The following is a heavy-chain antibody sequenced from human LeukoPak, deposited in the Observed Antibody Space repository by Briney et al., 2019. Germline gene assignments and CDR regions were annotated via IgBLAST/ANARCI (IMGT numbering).Heavy chain of an antibody. CDR1: GGPISSYY. D-gene: IGHD3-22*01. Sequence: SETLSLTCTVSGGPISSYYWSWIRQPPGKGLEWIGYIYYSGSTNYNPSLKSRVTISVDTSKNQFSLKLSSVTAADTAVYYCARDAGPYYYDSKGYFDYWGQGTLVTVSS. V-gene: IGHV4-59*01. CDR3: ARDAGPYYYDSKGYFDY. J-gene: IGHJ4*02. CDR2: IYYSGST.